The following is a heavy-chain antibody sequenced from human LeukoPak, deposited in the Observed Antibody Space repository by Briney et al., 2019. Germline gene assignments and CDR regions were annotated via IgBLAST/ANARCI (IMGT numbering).Heavy chain of an antibody. D-gene: IGHD3-9*01. Sequence: ASVKVSFKVSGYTLTELSMHWVRQAPGKGLEWMGGFDPEDGETIYAQKFQGRVTMTEDTSTDTAYMELSSLRSEDTAVYYCATPLNYDILTENPWGQGTLVTVSS. CDR3: ATPLNYDILTENP. J-gene: IGHJ5*02. CDR2: FDPEDGET. CDR1: GYTLTELS. V-gene: IGHV1-24*01.